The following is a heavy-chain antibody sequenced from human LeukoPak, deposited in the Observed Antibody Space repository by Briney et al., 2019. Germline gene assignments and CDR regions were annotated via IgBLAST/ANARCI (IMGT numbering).Heavy chain of an antibody. V-gene: IGHV3-30-3*01. CDR1: GFTFSSYS. Sequence: PGGSLRLSCAASGFTFSSYSMHWVRQAPGKGLECVAVISNDGGSKYYADFVKGRFTISRDNSKNTLYLQMNSLRADDTAVFYCARDDENGYNSLDYWGQGTLVTVSS. CDR3: ARDDENGYNSLDY. D-gene: IGHD5-24*01. J-gene: IGHJ4*02. CDR2: ISNDGGSK.